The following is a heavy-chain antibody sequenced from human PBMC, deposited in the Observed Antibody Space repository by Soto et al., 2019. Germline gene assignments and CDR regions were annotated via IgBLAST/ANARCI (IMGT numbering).Heavy chain of an antibody. V-gene: IGHV1-18*01. CDR1: WFTFTSYG. J-gene: IGHJ5*02. D-gene: IGHD4-4*01. CDR2: ISAYNGNT. CDR3: AGSLQGATTNYASNWFDP. Sequence: GGPVKGSCTASWFTFTSYGISRGGPAPGQRLEWMGWISAYNGNTNYAQKLQGRVTVTTDTSTNTVYMELRNLRSNDTAVYYCAGSLQGATTNYASNWFDPWGQGTLVTVSS.